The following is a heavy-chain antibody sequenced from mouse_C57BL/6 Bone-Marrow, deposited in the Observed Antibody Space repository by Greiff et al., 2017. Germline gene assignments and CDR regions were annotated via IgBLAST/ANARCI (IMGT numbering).Heavy chain of an antibody. Sequence: VQLQQSGAELVRPGTSVKVSCKASGYAFTNYLIEWVKQRPGQGLEWIGVINPGSGGTNYTEKFKGKATLTADKSSSTAYMQLSSLTSEDSAVYFCARGYYGSSWDYWGQGTTRTVSS. D-gene: IGHD1-1*01. CDR1: GYAFTNYL. CDR3: ARGYYGSSWDY. CDR2: INPGSGGT. J-gene: IGHJ2*01. V-gene: IGHV1-54*01.